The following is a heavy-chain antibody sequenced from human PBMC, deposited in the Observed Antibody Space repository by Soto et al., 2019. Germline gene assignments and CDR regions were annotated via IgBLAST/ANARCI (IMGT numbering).Heavy chain of an antibody. CDR1: GGTFSSYA. J-gene: IGHJ6*02. D-gene: IGHD2-15*01. CDR3: ARDQTRDIVVVVAATPYGMDV. CDR2: INAGNGNT. V-gene: IGHV1-3*01. Sequence: ASVKVSCKASGGTFSSYAMHWVRQAPGQRLEWMGWINAGNGNTKYSQKFQGRVTITRDTSASTAYMELSSLRSEDTAVYYCARDQTRDIVVVVAATPYGMDVWGQGTTVTVSS.